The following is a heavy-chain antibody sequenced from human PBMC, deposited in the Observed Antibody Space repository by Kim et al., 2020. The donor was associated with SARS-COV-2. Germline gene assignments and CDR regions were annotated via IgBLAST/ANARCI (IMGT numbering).Heavy chain of an antibody. Sequence: SVKVSCKASGGTFSSYAISWVRQAPGQGLEWMGGIIPIFGTANYAQKFQGRVTITADESTSTAYMELSSLRSEDTAVYYCARGLNSIAARRGNWFDPWGQGTLVTVSS. D-gene: IGHD6-6*01. CDR1: GGTFSSYA. J-gene: IGHJ5*02. CDR3: ARGLNSIAARRGNWFDP. V-gene: IGHV1-69*13. CDR2: IIPIFGTA.